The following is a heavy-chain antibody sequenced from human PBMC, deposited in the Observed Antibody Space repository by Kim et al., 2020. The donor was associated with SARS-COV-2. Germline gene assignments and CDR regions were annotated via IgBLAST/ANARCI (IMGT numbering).Heavy chain of an antibody. CDR3: AREGRYGGNALDY. CDR1: GGTFSSYA. V-gene: IGHV1-69*13. Sequence: SVKVSCKASGGTFSSYAISWVRQAPGQGLEWMGGIIPIFGTANYAQKFQGRVTITADESTSTAYMELSSLRSEDTAVYYCAREGRYGGNALDYWGQGTLVTVSS. D-gene: IGHD2-15*01. J-gene: IGHJ4*02. CDR2: IIPIFGTA.